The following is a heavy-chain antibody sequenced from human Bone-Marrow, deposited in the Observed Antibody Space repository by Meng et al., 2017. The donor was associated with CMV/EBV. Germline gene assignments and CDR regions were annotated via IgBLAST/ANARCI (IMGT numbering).Heavy chain of an antibody. Sequence: DSVSSNSAAWKWIRQSPSRGLEWLGRTYYRSKWYNDYAVSVKSRITINPDTSKNQFSLQLNSVTPEDTAVYYCARGSYLDVDAFDIWGQGTMVTVSS. CDR1: DSVSSNSAA. V-gene: IGHV6-1*01. CDR2: TYYRSKWYN. CDR3: ARGSYLDVDAFDI. J-gene: IGHJ3*02. D-gene: IGHD1-26*01.